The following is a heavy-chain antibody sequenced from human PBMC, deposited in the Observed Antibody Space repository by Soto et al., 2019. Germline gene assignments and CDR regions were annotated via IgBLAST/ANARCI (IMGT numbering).Heavy chain of an antibody. Sequence: QVQLVQSGAEVKKPGSSVKVSCKASGGTFSSYTISWVRQAPGQGLEWMGRIIPILGIANYAQKFQGRVTITADKSTSKAYMELSSLRTENTAVYYWANASCGYSYGKYYYYMDDWGKGTTVTVSS. CDR3: ANASCGYSYGKYYYYMDD. CDR1: GGTFSSYT. CDR2: IIPILGIA. D-gene: IGHD5-18*01. J-gene: IGHJ6*03. V-gene: IGHV1-69*02.